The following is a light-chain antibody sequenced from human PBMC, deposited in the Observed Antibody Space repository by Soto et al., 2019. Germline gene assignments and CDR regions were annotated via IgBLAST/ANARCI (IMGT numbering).Light chain of an antibody. CDR2: GAS. J-gene: IGKJ5*01. Sequence: EIVMTQSPATLSVSPGERATLSCRASQSVSSNLAWYQQKPGQAPRLLIYGASTRATGIPARFSGSGSGTEFTLTISSIQFEDFVVYCCQQYNNWPPFTFGPGTRLEIK. CDR1: QSVSSN. V-gene: IGKV3-15*01. CDR3: QQYNNWPPFT.